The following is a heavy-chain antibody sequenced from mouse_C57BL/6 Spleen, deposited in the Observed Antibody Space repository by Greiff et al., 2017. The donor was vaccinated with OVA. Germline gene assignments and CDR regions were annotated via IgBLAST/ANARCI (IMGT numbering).Heavy chain of an antibody. D-gene: IGHD1-1*01. CDR1: GFTFSSYA. Sequence: EVNVVESGEGLVKPGGSLKLSCAASGFTFSSYAMSWVRQTPEKRLEWVAYISSGGDYIYYADTVKGRFTISRDNARNTLYLQMSSLKSEDTAMYYCTREDYSYAMDYWGQGTSVTVSS. CDR3: TREDYSYAMDY. CDR2: ISSGGDYI. V-gene: IGHV5-9-1*02. J-gene: IGHJ4*01.